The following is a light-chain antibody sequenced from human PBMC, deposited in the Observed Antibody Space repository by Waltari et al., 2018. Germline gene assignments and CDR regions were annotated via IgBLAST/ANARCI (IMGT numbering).Light chain of an antibody. CDR3: QQRHSYPIT. V-gene: IGKV1-9*01. CDR1: QGISSY. J-gene: IGKJ5*01. CDR2: TAS. Sequence: DIQLTQSPSFLSASVGDRVTITCRSSQGISSYLAWYQPKPGKAPKLLIHTASTLQGGVPSRFSGSGSGTDFTLTISSLQPEDFATYYCQQRHSYPITFGQGTRLEIK.